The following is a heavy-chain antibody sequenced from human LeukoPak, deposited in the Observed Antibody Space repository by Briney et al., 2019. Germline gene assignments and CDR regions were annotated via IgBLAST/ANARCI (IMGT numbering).Heavy chain of an antibody. CDR3: ASATTVTSAFGY. Sequence: GGSLRLSCAASGFTFSDYYMSWIRQAPGKGLEWVSYINSSSSYTNYADSVKGRFTISRDNAKNSLYLQMNSLRAEDTAVYYCASATTVTSAFGYWGQGTLVTVSS. V-gene: IGHV3-11*03. CDR2: INSSSSYT. CDR1: GFTFSDYY. J-gene: IGHJ4*02. D-gene: IGHD4-17*01.